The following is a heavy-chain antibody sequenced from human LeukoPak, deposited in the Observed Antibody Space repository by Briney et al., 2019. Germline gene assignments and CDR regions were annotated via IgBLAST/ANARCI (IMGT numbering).Heavy chain of an antibody. J-gene: IGHJ5*02. CDR1: GGSFSGYY. CDR3: ARRGGYYYGSGSYRNWFDP. V-gene: IGHV4-34*01. D-gene: IGHD3-10*01. CDR2: INHSGST. Sequence: PSETLSLTCAVYGGSFSGYYWSWIRQPPGKGLEWIGEINHSGSTNYNPSLKSRVTISVDTSMNQFSLKLSSVTAADTAVYYCARRGGYYYGSGSYRNWFDPWGQGTLVTVSS.